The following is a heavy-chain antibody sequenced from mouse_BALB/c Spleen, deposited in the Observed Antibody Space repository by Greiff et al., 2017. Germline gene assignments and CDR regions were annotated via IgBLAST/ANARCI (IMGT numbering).Heavy chain of an antibody. D-gene: IGHD3-2*01. CDR3: ARDSSGDYYAMDY. Sequence: VHVKQSGAELVKPGASVKLSCTASGFNIKDTYMHWVKQRPEQGLEWIGRIDPANGNTKYDPKFQGKATITADTSSNTAYLQLSSLTSEDTAVYYCARDSSGDYYAMDYWGQGTSVTVSS. CDR1: GFNIKDTY. V-gene: IGHV14-3*02. J-gene: IGHJ4*01. CDR2: IDPANGNT.